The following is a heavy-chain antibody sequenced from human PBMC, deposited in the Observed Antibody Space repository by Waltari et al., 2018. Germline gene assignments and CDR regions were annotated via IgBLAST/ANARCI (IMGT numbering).Heavy chain of an antibody. CDR2: IYYSGST. Sequence: QVQLQESGPGLVKPSETLSLTCTVSGASVKSYYWSWIRQPPGKGLEWSGYIYYSGSTNYNPSLKSRVTISVDTSKNQVSLKLSSVTAADTAVYYCASSLFLGSAFDYWGQGTLVTVSS. D-gene: IGHD3-3*01. CDR1: GASVKSYY. J-gene: IGHJ4*02. CDR3: ASSLFLGSAFDY. V-gene: IGHV4-59*02.